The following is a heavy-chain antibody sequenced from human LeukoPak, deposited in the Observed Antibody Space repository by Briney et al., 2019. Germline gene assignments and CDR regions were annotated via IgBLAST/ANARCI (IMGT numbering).Heavy chain of an antibody. D-gene: IGHD1-26*01. V-gene: IGHV4-30-4*01. J-gene: IGHJ4*02. CDR3: ASSPSVGAIIFDY. Sequence: SQTLSLTCTVSGGSISSGDCYWSWIRQPPGKGLEWIGYIYYSGSTYYNPSLKSRVTISVDTSKNQFSLKLSSVTAADTAVYYCASSPSVGAIIFDYWGQGTLVTVSS. CDR1: GGSISSGDCY. CDR2: IYYSGST.